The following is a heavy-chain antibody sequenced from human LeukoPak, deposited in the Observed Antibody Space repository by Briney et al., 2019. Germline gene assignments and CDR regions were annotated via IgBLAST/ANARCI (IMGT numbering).Heavy chain of an antibody. CDR3: ATDRQVYGSGEYYFDY. D-gene: IGHD3-10*01. Sequence: PSETLSLTCSVSGGSVSSRNYSWTWIRQPPGKGLEWIGYIYNSGSTKCNPSLKSRVTISVDTSKNQFSLELSSVTAADTAVYYCATDRQVYGSGEYYFDYWGQGTLVSVSS. CDR2: IYNSGST. CDR1: GGSVSSRNYS. V-gene: IGHV4-61*01. J-gene: IGHJ4*02.